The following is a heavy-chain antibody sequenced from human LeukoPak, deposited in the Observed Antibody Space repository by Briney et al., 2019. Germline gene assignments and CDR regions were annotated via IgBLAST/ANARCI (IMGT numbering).Heavy chain of an antibody. V-gene: IGHV3-30*04. CDR1: GFTFSSYA. J-gene: IGHJ4*02. CDR2: ISYDGSNK. CDR3: ARAGYYDSSGYYYFDY. D-gene: IGHD3-22*01. Sequence: PEGSLRLSCSASGFTFSSYAMHWVRQAPGKGLEWVAVISYDGSNKYYADSVKGRFTISRDNSKNTLYLQMNSLRAEDTAVYYCARAGYYDSSGYYYFDYWGQGTLVTVSS.